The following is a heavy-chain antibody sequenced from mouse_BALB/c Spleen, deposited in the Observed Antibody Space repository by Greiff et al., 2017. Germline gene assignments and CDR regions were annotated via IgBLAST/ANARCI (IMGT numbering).Heavy chain of an antibody. CDR3: TRAGKKAMDY. CDR2: ISSGGSYT. Sequence: EVKLMESGGGLVKPGGSLKLSCAASGFTFSSYTMSWVRQTPEKRLEWVATISSGGSYTYYPDSVKGRFTISRDNAKNTLYLQMSSLKSEDTAMYYCTRAGKKAMDYWGQGTSVTVSS. J-gene: IGHJ4*01. D-gene: IGHD2-1*01. CDR1: GFTFSSYT. V-gene: IGHV5-6-4*01.